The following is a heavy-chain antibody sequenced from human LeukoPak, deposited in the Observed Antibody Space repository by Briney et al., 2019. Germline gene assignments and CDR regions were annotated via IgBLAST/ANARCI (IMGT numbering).Heavy chain of an antibody. J-gene: IGHJ4*02. Sequence: SETLSLTCTVSGGSISSYYWSWIRQPPGKGLEWIGYIYYSGSTNYNPSLKSRVTISVDTSKNQFSLKLSSVTAVDTAVYYCATAVPFQLVHWGQGILVTVSS. D-gene: IGHD6-13*01. CDR3: ATAVPFQLVH. CDR2: IYYSGST. V-gene: IGHV4-59*12. CDR1: GGSISSYY.